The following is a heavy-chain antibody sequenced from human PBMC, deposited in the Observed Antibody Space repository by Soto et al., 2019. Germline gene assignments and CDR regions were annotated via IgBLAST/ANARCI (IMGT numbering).Heavy chain of an antibody. D-gene: IGHD2-2*01. CDR2: IWYDGSNK. Sequence: QVQLVESGGGVVQPGRSLRLSCAASGFTFSSYGMHWVRQAPGKGLEWVAVIWYDGSNKYYADSVKGRFTISRDNSKNTLYLQMNSRRAEDRAGYYCARGIVLVPAAPAFDYWGQGTLVTVSS. J-gene: IGHJ4*02. V-gene: IGHV3-33*01. CDR1: GFTFSSYG. CDR3: ARGIVLVPAAPAFDY.